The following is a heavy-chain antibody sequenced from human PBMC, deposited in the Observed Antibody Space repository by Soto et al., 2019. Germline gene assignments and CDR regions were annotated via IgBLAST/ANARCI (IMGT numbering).Heavy chain of an antibody. CDR2: INPNSGGT. Sequence: ASVKVSCKASGYTFTGYYLHWVRRAPGQGLEWMGWINPNSGGTHYAQKFQGRVTMTRDTSISTAYMELSRLRSDDTAVYYCARGRTGTTSHFDYWGQGNLVTVSS. V-gene: IGHV1-2*02. CDR3: ARGRTGTTSHFDY. CDR1: GYTFTGYY. J-gene: IGHJ4*02. D-gene: IGHD1-1*01.